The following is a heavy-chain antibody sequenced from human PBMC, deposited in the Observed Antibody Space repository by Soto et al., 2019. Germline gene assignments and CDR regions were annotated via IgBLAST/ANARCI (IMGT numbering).Heavy chain of an antibody. Sequence: VGSLRLSCAASRFSFGSYGIHWVRQAPGKGLEWVAGISNDGTNKYYADSVKGRFTISRDNSKKTLYLQMNSLRTEDTAVYYCAKNNAPRAYIYYAMDGWGQGTRVTVSS. CDR3: AKNNAPRAYIYYAMDG. CDR1: RFSFGSYG. CDR2: ISNDGTNK. J-gene: IGHJ6*02. D-gene: IGHD1-20*01. V-gene: IGHV3-30*18.